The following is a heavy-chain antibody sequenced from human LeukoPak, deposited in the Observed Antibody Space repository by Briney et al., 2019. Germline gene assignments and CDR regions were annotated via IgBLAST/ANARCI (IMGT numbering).Heavy chain of an antibody. Sequence: SETLSLTCAVYGASVSGYYWSWVRQSPGKGMEWLGEIKHDGSTNFNSSLKSRVTISIDTSKNQFSLKLTSVNAADTAVYYCARLTPTTLSLYYYYLDVWGKGTTVTVSS. CDR2: IKHDGST. D-gene: IGHD1-7*01. CDR3: ARLTPTTLSLYYYYLDV. CDR1: GASVSGYY. V-gene: IGHV4-34*01. J-gene: IGHJ6*03.